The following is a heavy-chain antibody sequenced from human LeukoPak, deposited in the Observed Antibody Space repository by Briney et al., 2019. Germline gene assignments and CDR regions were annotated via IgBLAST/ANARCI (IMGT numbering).Heavy chain of an antibody. CDR3: VKDEVYVDSGGYPTPDTTLDY. CDR2: ISGSGGST. D-gene: IGHD3-22*01. J-gene: IGHJ4*02. CDR1: GFTFSNYV. V-gene: IGHV3-23*01. Sequence: GGSLRLSCAASGFTFSNYVMNWVRQAPGKGLEWVSAISGSGGSTWYADSVKGRCTTSRDNSKNTVYLQMNSLRVEDTAVYYCVKDEVYVDSGGYPTPDTTLDYWGQGTLVTVSS.